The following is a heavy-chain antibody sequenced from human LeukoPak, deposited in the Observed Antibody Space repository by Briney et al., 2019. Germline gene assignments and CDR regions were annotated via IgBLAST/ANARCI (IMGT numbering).Heavy chain of an antibody. CDR1: GGTFSSYA. D-gene: IGHD3-22*01. CDR2: IIPIFGTA. J-gene: IGHJ4*02. V-gene: IGHV1-69*01. Sequence: ASVKVSCKASGGTFSSYAISWVRQAPGQGLEWMAGIIPIFGTANYVQKFQGRVTITADESTSTAYMELSSLRSEDTAVYYCASARPPYSSGYYYFDYWGQGTLVTVPS. CDR3: ASARPPYSSGYYYFDY.